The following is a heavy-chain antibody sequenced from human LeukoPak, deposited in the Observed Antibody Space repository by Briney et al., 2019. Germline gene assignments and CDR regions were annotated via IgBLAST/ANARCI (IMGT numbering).Heavy chain of an antibody. CDR1: GFTFNNAW. J-gene: IGHJ5*02. Sequence: GGSLRLSCAASGFTFNNAWMSWVRQAPGKGLEWVGRIKSKTDAGTTDYAAPVKGRFTISRDDSKNMLYLQMNSLKTEDTAVYYCTKNPIPGYCSGGSCYEVDLLWFDPWGQGTLVTVSS. CDR3: TKNPIPGYCSGGSCYEVDLLWFDP. D-gene: IGHD2-15*01. CDR2: IKSKTDAGTT. V-gene: IGHV3-15*01.